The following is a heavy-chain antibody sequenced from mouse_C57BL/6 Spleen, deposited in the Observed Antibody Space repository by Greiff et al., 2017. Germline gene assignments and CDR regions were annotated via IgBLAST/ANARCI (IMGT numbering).Heavy chain of an antibody. CDR1: GYAFSSYW. V-gene: IGHV1-80*01. CDR2: IYPGDGDT. Sequence: QVPLQHSGAELVKPGASVKISCKASGYAFSSYWMNWVKQRPGKGLAWIGQIYPGDGDTNYNGKFKGKATLTADESSSTAYMQLSSLTSEDSAVYFCARSGYYYGAWFAYWGQGTLVTVAA. CDR3: ARSGYYYGAWFAY. D-gene: IGHD1-1*01. J-gene: IGHJ3*01.